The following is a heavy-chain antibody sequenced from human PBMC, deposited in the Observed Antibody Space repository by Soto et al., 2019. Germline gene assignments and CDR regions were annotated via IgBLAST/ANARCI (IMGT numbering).Heavy chain of an antibody. CDR2: IIPIFATA. V-gene: IGHV1-69*01. CDR3: ASGVAVAGSYYYYGMDV. CDR1: GGTFSSYA. D-gene: IGHD6-19*01. J-gene: IGHJ6*02. Sequence: QVQLVQSGAEVKKPGSSVKVCCKASGGTFSSYAISWVRQAPGQGLEWMGWIIPIFATANYAQKFQGRVTITADESTGTAYLELSSLRSEDTAVYYCASGVAVAGSYYYYGMDVWGQGTTVTVSS.